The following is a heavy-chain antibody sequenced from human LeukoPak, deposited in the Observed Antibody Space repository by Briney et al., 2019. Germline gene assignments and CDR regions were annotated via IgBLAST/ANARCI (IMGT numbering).Heavy chain of an antibody. V-gene: IGHV3-23*01. CDR2: ISGSGSNT. Sequence: PGRSLRLSCAASGFAFSTYGMSWVRQAPGKGLEWVSAISGSGSNTYYADSVKGRFTISRDNSKNTLYLQMNSLRAEDTAIYYCAKDRAWGFDYWGQGTLVTVSS. D-gene: IGHD7-27*01. J-gene: IGHJ4*02. CDR3: AKDRAWGFDY. CDR1: GFAFSTYG.